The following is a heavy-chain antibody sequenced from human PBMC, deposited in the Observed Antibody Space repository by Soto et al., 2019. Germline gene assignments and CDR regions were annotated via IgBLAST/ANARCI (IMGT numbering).Heavy chain of an antibody. Sequence: SLKVSCKASGYTFFTYDISWVRQAPGQGLEWMGWISTYSGDTKYAQKFQGRVTMTTDTSTTTAYLELRSLRSDDTAVYYCARHHGPTTSENWFDPWGQGTLVTVSS. CDR1: GYTFFTYD. CDR2: ISTYSGDT. D-gene: IGHD5-12*01. CDR3: ARHHGPTTSENWFDP. J-gene: IGHJ5*02. V-gene: IGHV1-18*01.